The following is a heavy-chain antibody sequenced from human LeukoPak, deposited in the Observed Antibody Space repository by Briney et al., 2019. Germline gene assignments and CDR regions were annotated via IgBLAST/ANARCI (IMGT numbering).Heavy chain of an antibody. J-gene: IGHJ4*02. CDR3: ARFLLPGTTSPGGY. CDR2: IYPGDSDT. D-gene: IGHD1-7*01. Sequence: GESLKISCKGSGYGFTTCWIGWVRQMPGKGLEWMGIIYPGDSDTRYSPSFQGQVTISADKSISTAYLQWSSLEASDTAMYYCARFLLPGTTSPGGYWGQGTLVAVSS. CDR1: GYGFTTCW. V-gene: IGHV5-51*01.